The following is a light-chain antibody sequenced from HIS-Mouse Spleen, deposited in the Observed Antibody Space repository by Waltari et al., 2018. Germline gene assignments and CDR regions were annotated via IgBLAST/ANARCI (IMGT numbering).Light chain of an antibody. J-gene: IGLJ2*01. CDR3: NSRDSSGNHVV. V-gene: IGLV3-19*01. Sequence: SSELTQDPAVSVALGQTVRITWQGDSLRSYYASRYQQKPGQAPVLVIYGKNNRPSGIPDRFSGSSSGNTASLTITGAQAEDEADYYCNSRDSSGNHVVFGGGTKLTVL. CDR2: GKN. CDR1: SLRSYY.